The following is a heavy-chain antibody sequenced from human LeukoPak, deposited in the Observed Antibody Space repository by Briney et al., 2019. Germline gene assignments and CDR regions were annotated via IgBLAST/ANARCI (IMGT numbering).Heavy chain of an antibody. Sequence: SETLSLTCTVSGGSVSSGSSYWRWIRQHAGKGLDCIGRIYTSGTTDYNPSLKGRVTISLDTSKSQVSLRLTSVTAADTAVYYCARVYCTGGNCYHFDYWGQGTLVTVSS. CDR2: IYTSGTT. V-gene: IGHV4-61*02. CDR3: ARVYCTGGNCYHFDY. D-gene: IGHD2-15*01. CDR1: GGSVSSGSSY. J-gene: IGHJ4*02.